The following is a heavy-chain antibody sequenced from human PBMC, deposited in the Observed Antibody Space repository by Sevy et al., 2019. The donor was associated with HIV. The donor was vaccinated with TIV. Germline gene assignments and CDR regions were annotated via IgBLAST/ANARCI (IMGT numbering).Heavy chain of an antibody. CDR2: LSPKRGST. CDR1: GDTFNTFD. Sequence: ASVKVSCKASGDTFNTFDINWVRQAPGQGLEWMGWLSPKRGSTGFAQKFQGRLTMTRETSINTDYMEFSLLTSEDTAVYYCARGGSGDVWNYGYRYYGMDVWGQGTTVTVSS. J-gene: IGHJ6*02. D-gene: IGHD3-3*01. V-gene: IGHV1-8*02. CDR3: ARGGSGDVWNYGYRYYGMDV.